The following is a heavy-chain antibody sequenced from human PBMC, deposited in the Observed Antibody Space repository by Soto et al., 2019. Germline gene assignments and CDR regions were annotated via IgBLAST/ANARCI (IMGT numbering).Heavy chain of an antibody. Sequence: QITLRESGPTLVKPTQTLTLTCTFSGFSLSTSGVGVGWIRQPPGEALEWLALIYWNDEKWYRPSLKSRLTIAKDTSKNQVVLTITSMDPVDTATYYCAREVYGSGSRADYWGQGTLVTVSS. D-gene: IGHD3-10*01. CDR1: GFSLSTSGVG. CDR3: AREVYGSGSRADY. CDR2: IYWNDEK. V-gene: IGHV2-5*01. J-gene: IGHJ4*02.